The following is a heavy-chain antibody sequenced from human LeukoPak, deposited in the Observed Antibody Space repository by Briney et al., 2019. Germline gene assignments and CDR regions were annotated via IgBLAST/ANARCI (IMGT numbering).Heavy chain of an antibody. CDR1: GFTFSSYS. CDR2: ISSSSSYI. Sequence: PGGSLRLSCAASGFTFSSYSMNWVRQAPGKGLEWVSSISSSSSYIYYADSVKGRFTISRDNAKNSLYLQINSLGAEDTAVYYCARATSGSYSNYFDYWGQGTLVTVSS. D-gene: IGHD1-26*01. V-gene: IGHV3-21*01. J-gene: IGHJ4*02. CDR3: ARATSGSYSNYFDY.